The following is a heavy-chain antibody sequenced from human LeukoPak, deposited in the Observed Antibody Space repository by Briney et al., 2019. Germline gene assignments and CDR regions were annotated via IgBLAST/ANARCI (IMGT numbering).Heavy chain of an antibody. CDR2: IYYSGST. CDR1: GGSISSSSYY. J-gene: IGHJ6*03. V-gene: IGHV4-39*01. CDR3: ARHWDGSGSYYIYYYYYMDV. Sequence: PSETLSLTCTVSGGSISSSSYYWGWIRQPPGKGLEWIGSIYYSGSTYYNPSLKSRVTISVDTSKNQFSLKLSSVTAADTAVYYCARHWDGSGSYYIYYYYYMDVWGKGTTVTISS. D-gene: IGHD3-10*01.